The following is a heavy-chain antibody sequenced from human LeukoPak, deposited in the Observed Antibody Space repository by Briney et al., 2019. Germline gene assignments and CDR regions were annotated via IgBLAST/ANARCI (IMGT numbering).Heavy chain of an antibody. CDR2: ISAGNGDT. CDR3: AKDRYSYAFEYSDS. J-gene: IGHJ4*02. Sequence: ASVKVSCKASGYTFTTYTIHWVRQAPGQGLEWMGWISAGNGDTKYPQKFQGRVTFTSDTSASIIYMDLNSLRSEDTAVYYCAKDRYSYAFEYSDSWGQGTLVTVSS. V-gene: IGHV1-3*01. CDR1: GYTFTTYT. D-gene: IGHD5-18*01.